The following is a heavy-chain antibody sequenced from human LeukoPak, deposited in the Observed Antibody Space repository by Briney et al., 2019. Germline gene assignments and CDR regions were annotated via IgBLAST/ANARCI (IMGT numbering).Heavy chain of an antibody. D-gene: IGHD2-15*01. CDR1: GGSISSYY. J-gene: IGHJ4*02. CDR2: IYYSGNS. CDR3: ATRCTGVAATFDS. Sequence: SPETLSLTCTVSGGSISSYYWSWIRQPPGKGLEWIGYIYYSGNSNYNPSLKSRVTISADTSKNEFSLKLSSVAAADTAIYYCATRCTGVAATFDSWGQGALVTVSS. V-gene: IGHV4-59*01.